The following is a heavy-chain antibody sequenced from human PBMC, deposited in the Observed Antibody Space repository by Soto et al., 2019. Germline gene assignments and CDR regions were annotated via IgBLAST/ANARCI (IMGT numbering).Heavy chain of an antibody. CDR3: AKDVGPCSGGSCYSGGHYYYYGMDV. Sequence: GWSLRLSCAASGFTFSSYGMHWVRQAPGKGLEWVAVISYDGSNKYYADSVKGRFTISRDNSKNTLYLQMNSLRAEDTAVYYCAKDVGPCSGGSCYSGGHYYYYGMDVWGQGTTVTVSS. CDR1: GFTFSSYG. CDR2: ISYDGSNK. J-gene: IGHJ6*02. V-gene: IGHV3-30*18. D-gene: IGHD2-15*01.